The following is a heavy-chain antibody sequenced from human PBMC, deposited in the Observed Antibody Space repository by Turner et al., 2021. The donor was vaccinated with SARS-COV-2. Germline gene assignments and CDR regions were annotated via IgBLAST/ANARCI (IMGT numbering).Heavy chain of an antibody. V-gene: IGHV1-24*01. CDR3: ATAPANYYDSSGSKGFYYYYYGMDV. J-gene: IGHJ6*02. Sequence: QVQLVQVGAEGKKPRAPVQATRKVSGSHLLELTIPWVRQAPGKGREWMGGFKPEDGETIYAQKFQGRVTMTEDTSTDTAYMELSSLRSEDTAVYYCATAPANYYDSSGSKGFYYYYYGMDVWGQGTTVTVSS. CDR2: FKPEDGET. D-gene: IGHD3-22*01. CDR1: GSHLLELT.